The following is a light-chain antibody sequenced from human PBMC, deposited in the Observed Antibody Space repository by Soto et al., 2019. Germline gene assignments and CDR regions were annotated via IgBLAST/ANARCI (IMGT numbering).Light chain of an antibody. CDR3: QSYDSSVSGWV. Sequence: QSVLTQPPSVSGAPGQRVTISCTGSSSNIGANYHVHWYQQLPGTAPKVLIYGDNNRPSGVPDRFSASKSATSASLAITGLQAEDEADYYCQSYDSSVSGWVFGGGTKLTVL. CDR2: GDN. J-gene: IGLJ3*02. V-gene: IGLV1-40*01. CDR1: SSNIGANYH.